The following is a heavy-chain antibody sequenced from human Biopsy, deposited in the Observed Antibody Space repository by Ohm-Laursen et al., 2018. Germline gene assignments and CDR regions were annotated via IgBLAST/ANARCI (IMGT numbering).Heavy chain of an antibody. J-gene: IGHJ5*02. CDR2: ISASGDSK. CDR3: ATGPVKIVYASFYWEFDP. V-gene: IGHV3-23*01. D-gene: IGHD2-8*01. Sequence: GSLRLSCSASGFTFNNYAMSWVRQAPGKGLEWVSGISASGDSKYYGDSVKGRFTISRDSSTNTLYLQMNGLRADDTAVYYCATGPVKIVYASFYWEFDPWGQGTLVTVSS. CDR1: GFTFNNYA.